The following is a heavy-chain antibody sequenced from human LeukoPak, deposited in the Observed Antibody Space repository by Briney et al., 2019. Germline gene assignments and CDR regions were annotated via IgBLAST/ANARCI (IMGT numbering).Heavy chain of an antibody. CDR1: GFNFNGHG. J-gene: IGHJ4*02. V-gene: IGHV3-43*02. Sequence: SGGSLRLSCAASGFNFNGHGMIWVRQAPGKGLEWVSLISGDGGSTYYADSVKGRFTISRDNSKNSLYLQMNSLRTEDTALYYCAKSGGRYGDYFDYWGQGTLVTVSS. D-gene: IGHD4-17*01. CDR2: ISGDGGST. CDR3: AKSGGRYGDYFDY.